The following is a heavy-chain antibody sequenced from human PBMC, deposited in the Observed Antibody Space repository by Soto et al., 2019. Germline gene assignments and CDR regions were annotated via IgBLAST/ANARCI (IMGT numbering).Heavy chain of an antibody. J-gene: IGHJ5*02. V-gene: IGHV1-46*01. CDR3: DRVALSCGGGLDP. Sequence: QVQLVQSGAEVKKPGASLNVSCKASGYTFTSYYIHWVRQAPGQGLEWMGIINPRSGSTTYAQKFQCRVTVTRNTSTSTVSMDMSNLRPDATDIYDCDRVALSCGGGLDPWGQGTLVTVSS. CDR1: GYTFTSYY. CDR2: INPRSGST. D-gene: IGHD2-21*01.